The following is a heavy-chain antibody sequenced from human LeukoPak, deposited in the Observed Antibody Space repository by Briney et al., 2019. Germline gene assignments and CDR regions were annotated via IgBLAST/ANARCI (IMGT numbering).Heavy chain of an antibody. CDR1: GFTFRSYG. J-gene: IGHJ4*02. V-gene: IGHV3-23*01. Sequence: GCLRLSPAPSGFTFRSYGLKCVRQAPGKRLEWVSSIGGSGSTTYYADSVRGRFTISRDNSKNSMYLQMSSLRAEDTAIYYCAEVESSYCRIWGQGTLVTVSS. CDR3: AEVESSYCRI. CDR2: IGGSGSTT. D-gene: IGHD3-10*01.